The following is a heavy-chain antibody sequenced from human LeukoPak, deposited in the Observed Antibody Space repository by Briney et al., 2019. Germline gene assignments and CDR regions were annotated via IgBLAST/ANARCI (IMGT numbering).Heavy chain of an antibody. CDR3: ARDNWNYGSSMDV. V-gene: IGHV4-61*08. J-gene: IGHJ6*02. CDR1: GGSISSGDYY. D-gene: IGHD1-7*01. CDR2: IYYSGST. Sequence: SQTLSLTCTVSGGSISSGDYYWSWIRQPPGKGLEWIGYIYYSGSTNYNPSLKSRVTISVDTSKNQFSLKLSSVTAADTAVHHCARDNWNYGSSMDVWGQGTTVTVSS.